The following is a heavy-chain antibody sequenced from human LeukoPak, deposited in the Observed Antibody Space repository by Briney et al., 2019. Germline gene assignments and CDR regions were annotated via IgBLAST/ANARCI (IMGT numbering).Heavy chain of an antibody. Sequence: SETLSLTCAVYGGSFSGYYWSWIRQPPGKGLEWIGEINHSGSTNYNPSLKSRVTISVDTSKNQFSLKLSSVTAADTAVYYCARGYRQLVVLYWFDPWGRGTLVTVSS. V-gene: IGHV4-34*01. CDR2: INHSGST. CDR1: GGSFSGYY. D-gene: IGHD6-13*01. CDR3: ARGYRQLVVLYWFDP. J-gene: IGHJ5*02.